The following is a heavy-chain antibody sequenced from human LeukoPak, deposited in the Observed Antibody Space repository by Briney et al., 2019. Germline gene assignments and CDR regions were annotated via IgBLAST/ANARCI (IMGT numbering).Heavy chain of an antibody. CDR3: ARGSAMDY. CDR2: INHSGST. Sequence: SETLSLTCAVYGGSFSGYYWSWIRQPPGKGLEWIGEINHSGSTNYNPSLKSRVTLSVDTSKNQFSLKLSFVTAADTAVYYCARGSAMDYWGQGSLVTVSS. J-gene: IGHJ4*02. CDR1: GGSFSGYY. V-gene: IGHV4-34*01.